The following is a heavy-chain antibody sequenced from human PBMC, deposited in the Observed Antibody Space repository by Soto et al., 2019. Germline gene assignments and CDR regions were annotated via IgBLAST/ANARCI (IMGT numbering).Heavy chain of an antibody. CDR3: AKGRESSGSYRPFDY. CDR2: ISAGAVAT. CDR1: GFTFSSYA. J-gene: IGHJ4*02. D-gene: IGHD3-22*01. Sequence: QAGGSLRLSCAASGFTFSSYAMSWVRQAPGKGLEWVSAISAGAVATNYADSVKGRFTISRDNSKNTLYLQMNSLRAEDTAAYYCAKGRESSGSYRPFDYWGQGALVTVSS. V-gene: IGHV3-23*01.